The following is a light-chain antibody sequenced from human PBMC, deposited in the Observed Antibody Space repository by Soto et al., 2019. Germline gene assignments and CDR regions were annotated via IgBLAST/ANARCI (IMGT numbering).Light chain of an antibody. CDR3: QQYNNWPLT. J-gene: IGKJ4*01. Sequence: EIVKTQSPATLSVSPGERATLSCRASQSVSSKLAWYQQKPGQAPRLLIYGASTRATGIPARFSGSGSGTEFTLTISSLQSEDFAVYYCQQYNNWPLTFGGGTKVEIK. V-gene: IGKV3-15*01. CDR1: QSVSSK. CDR2: GAS.